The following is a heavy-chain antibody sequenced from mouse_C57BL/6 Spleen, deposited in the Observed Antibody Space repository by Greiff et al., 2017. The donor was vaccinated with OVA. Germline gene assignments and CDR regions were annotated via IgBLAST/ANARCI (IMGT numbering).Heavy chain of an antibody. CDR3: ARRGHGSSYWYFDV. V-gene: IGHV5-16*02. Sequence: EVQLVESEGGLVQPGSSMKLSCTASGFTFSDYYMAWVRQVPEKGLEWVANINYDGSSTYYLDSLKSRFIISRDNAKNILYLQMSSLKSEDTATYYCARRGHGSSYWYFDVWGTGTTVTVSS. D-gene: IGHD1-1*01. CDR2: INYDGSST. J-gene: IGHJ1*03. CDR1: GFTFSDYY.